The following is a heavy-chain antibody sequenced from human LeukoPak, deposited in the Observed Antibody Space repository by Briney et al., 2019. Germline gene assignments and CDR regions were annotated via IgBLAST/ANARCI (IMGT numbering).Heavy chain of an antibody. Sequence: SETLSLTCTVSAGSINGYFWTWIRQPPGKGLEWIGYISDSGSTNYNPSLKSRVTLSVDSSNTEFSLRLNSVTAADTAVYYCARVFRGAVTSNWFDPWGQGTPVTVSS. CDR1: AGSINGYF. CDR3: ARVFRGAVTSNWFDP. D-gene: IGHD4-17*01. CDR2: ISDSGST. V-gene: IGHV4-59*01. J-gene: IGHJ5*02.